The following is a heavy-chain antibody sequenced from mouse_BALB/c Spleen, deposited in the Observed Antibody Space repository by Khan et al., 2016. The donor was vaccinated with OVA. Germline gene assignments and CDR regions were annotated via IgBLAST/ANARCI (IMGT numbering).Heavy chain of an antibody. CDR2: ISYSGST. V-gene: IGHV3-2*02. J-gene: IGHJ2*01. CDR1: GYSISSGYG. D-gene: IGHD1-2*01. CDR3: ARTARIKY. Sequence: VELVESGPGLVKPSQSLSLTCTVTGYSISSGYGWNWIRQFPANKLEWMGYISYSGSTNYNPSLKSRISTTRDTTKNQFFLQLKSVTTEDTATYYCARTARIKYWGQGTTLTVSS.